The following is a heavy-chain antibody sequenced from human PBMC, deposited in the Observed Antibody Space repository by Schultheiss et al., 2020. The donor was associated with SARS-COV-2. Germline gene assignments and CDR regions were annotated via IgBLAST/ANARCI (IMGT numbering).Heavy chain of an antibody. V-gene: IGHV4-30-2*01. CDR2: INHSGST. D-gene: IGHD4-17*01. CDR3: ARFYGDYNNYFDY. CDR1: GGSISSGGYY. J-gene: IGHJ4*02. Sequence: SETLSLTCAVSGGSISSGGYYWSWIRQPPGKGLEWIGEINHSGSTNYNPSLKSRVTISVDRSKNQFSLKLSSVTAADTAVYYCARFYGDYNNYFDYWGQGTLVTVSS.